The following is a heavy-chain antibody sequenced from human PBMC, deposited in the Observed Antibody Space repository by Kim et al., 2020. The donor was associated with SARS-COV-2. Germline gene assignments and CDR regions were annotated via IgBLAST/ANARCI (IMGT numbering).Heavy chain of an antibody. D-gene: IGHD3-3*02. V-gene: IGHV3-9*01. Sequence: GGTLRLSCIASGFTFNDHAMHWVRQAPGKGLGWVSGIKWNSDGICYADSVKGRFTTSIDNAKNSLYLQMNSLRPEDTALYYCTKDVLAGGADVWGQGTAVIVSS. CDR1: GFTFNDHA. CDR2: IKWNSDGI. CDR3: TKDVLAGGADV. J-gene: IGHJ6*02.